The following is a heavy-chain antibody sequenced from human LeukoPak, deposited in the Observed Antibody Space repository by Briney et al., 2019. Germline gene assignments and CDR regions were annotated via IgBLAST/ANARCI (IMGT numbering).Heavy chain of an antibody. D-gene: IGHD5-18*01. CDR1: GYTFTGYY. V-gene: IGHV1-2*06. CDR2: INPNSGGT. CDR3: ARVFSGYSYGYAFDI. J-gene: IGHJ3*02. Sequence: ASVKVSCKASGYTFTGYYMHWVRQAPGQGLEWMGRINPNSGGTNYAQKFQGRVTMTRDTSISTAYMELSRLRSDDTAVYNCARVFSGYSYGYAFDIWGQGTMVTVSS.